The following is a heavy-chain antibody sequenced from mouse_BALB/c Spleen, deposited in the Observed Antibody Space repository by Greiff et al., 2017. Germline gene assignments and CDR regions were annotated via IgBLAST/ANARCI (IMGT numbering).Heavy chain of an antibody. D-gene: IGHD2-3*01. J-gene: IGHJ4*01. CDR2: IDPANGNT. Sequence: EVQLQQSGAELVKPGASVKLSCTASGFNIKDTYMHWVKQRPEQGLEWIGRIDPANGNTKYDPKFQGKATITADTSSNTAYLQLSSLTSEDTAVYYCADGYYLYYAMDYWGQGTSVTVSS. CDR1: GFNIKDTY. CDR3: ADGYYLYYAMDY. V-gene: IGHV14-3*02.